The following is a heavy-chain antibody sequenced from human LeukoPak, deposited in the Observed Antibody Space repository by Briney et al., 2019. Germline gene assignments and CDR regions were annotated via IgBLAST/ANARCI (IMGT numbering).Heavy chain of an antibody. J-gene: IGHJ4*02. Sequence: GGSLRLSCAATGFTFSDAWMTWLRQAPGKGLEWVGRIKSKSAGGTTEYAAPVKGRFTISRDDSKDTLFLQMNSLKTEDTAMDYCTADVPTMVAQIDYWGQGTRVTVSS. V-gene: IGHV3-15*01. CDR2: IKSKSAGGTT. CDR1: GFTFSDAW. D-gene: IGHD2-15*01. CDR3: TADVPTMVAQIDY.